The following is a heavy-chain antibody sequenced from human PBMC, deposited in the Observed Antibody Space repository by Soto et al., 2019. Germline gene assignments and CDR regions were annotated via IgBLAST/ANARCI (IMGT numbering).Heavy chain of an antibody. CDR3: AKKGLGSLKTFCSNSDCHYAFDL. D-gene: IGHD2-8*01. Sequence: EVQLLESGGGLVQPGGSLRLSCASSGFTFINYAMIWVRQAPGKGLEWVSTISGGGDGTYYADSVKGHFTISRDNSKNTLYLHMNSLRAEDTAISYCAKKGLGSLKTFCSNSDCHYAFDLWGQGTVVTVSS. CDR2: ISGGGDGT. V-gene: IGHV3-23*01. J-gene: IGHJ3*01. CDR1: GFTFINYA.